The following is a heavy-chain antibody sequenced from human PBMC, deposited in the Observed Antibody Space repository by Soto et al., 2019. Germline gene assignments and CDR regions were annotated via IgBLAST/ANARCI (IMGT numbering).Heavy chain of an antibody. CDR2: IIPIFGTA. D-gene: IGHD6-6*01. Sequence: ASVKVSCKASGGTFSSYAISWVRQAPGQGLEWMGGIIPIFGTANYAQKFQGRVTITADESTSTAYMELSSLRSEDTAVYYCARAHLSSSTYYYYYYGMDVWGQGTTVTVSS. CDR1: GGTFSSYA. CDR3: ARAHLSSSTYYYYYYGMDV. J-gene: IGHJ6*02. V-gene: IGHV1-69*13.